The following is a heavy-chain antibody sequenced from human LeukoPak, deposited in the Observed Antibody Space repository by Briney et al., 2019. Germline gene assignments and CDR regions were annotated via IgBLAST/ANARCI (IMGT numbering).Heavy chain of an antibody. Sequence: GGSLRLSCAASGFTFDDYGMSWVRQAPGKGLEWVSGINWNGGSTGYADSVKGRFTISRDNAMNSLYLQMNSLRAEDTALYYCARGRLYYYDSSGYLLMDYFDYWGQGTLVTVSS. V-gene: IGHV3-20*04. J-gene: IGHJ4*02. D-gene: IGHD3-22*01. CDR2: INWNGGST. CDR1: GFTFDDYG. CDR3: ARGRLYYYDSSGYLLMDYFDY.